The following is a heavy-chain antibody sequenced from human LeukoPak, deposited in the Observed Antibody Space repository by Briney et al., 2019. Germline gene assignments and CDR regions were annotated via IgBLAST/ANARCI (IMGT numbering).Heavy chain of an antibody. J-gene: IGHJ4*02. CDR3: ASQYYYDSSGYKTQFDY. D-gene: IGHD3-22*01. V-gene: IGHV1-2*02. CDR1: GYTFTNYF. Sequence: ASVKVSCKASGYTFTNYFIHWVRQAPGQGLEWMGWINPNTGGTNYAPRFQGRVTMTRDTSLGTAFMELSRLRFDDTAVYYCASQYYYDSSGYKTQFDYWGQGTLVTVSS. CDR2: INPNTGGT.